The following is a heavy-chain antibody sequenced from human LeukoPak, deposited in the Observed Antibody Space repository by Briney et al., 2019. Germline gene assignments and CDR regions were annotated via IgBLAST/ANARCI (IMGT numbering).Heavy chain of an antibody. D-gene: IGHD4-11*01. CDR3: TRSYSPNLYYFDY. Sequence: GGSLRLSCAASGFIFSSYSMSWVRQAPGKGLEWVSAISGSGGSTYYADSVKGRFTISRDNSKNTLYLQMNSLRTEDTAVYYCTRSYSPNLYYFDYWGQGTLVTFSS. CDR1: GFIFSSYS. CDR2: ISGSGGST. J-gene: IGHJ4*02. V-gene: IGHV3-23*01.